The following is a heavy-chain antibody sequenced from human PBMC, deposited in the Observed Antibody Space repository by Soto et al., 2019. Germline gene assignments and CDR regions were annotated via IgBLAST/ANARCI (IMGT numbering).Heavy chain of an antibody. V-gene: IGHV4-59*08. CDR2: IYYTGST. J-gene: IGHJ3*02. D-gene: IGHD2-21*02. CDR3: ARAPWHIVVVTAPIEI. CDR1: GGSISNYY. Sequence: SETLSLTCTVSGGSISNYYWGWFRQPQGKGLEWIGSIYYTGSTNYNPSLKSRVTISVDTSKNQFSLKLSSVTAADTAVYYCARAPWHIVVVTAPIEIWGQGTMVPVSS.